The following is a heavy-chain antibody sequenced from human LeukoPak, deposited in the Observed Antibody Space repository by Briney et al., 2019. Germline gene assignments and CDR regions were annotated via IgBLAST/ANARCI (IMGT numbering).Heavy chain of an antibody. V-gene: IGHV3-23*01. D-gene: IGHD6-19*01. CDR2: ISGSGSST. J-gene: IGHJ1*01. Sequence: GGSLRLSCAASGLTFSSYAMSWVRQAPGEGLEWVSAISGSGSSTYYADSVKGRFTISRDNSKNTLYLQMNSLRAEDTAVYYCAKDGPYSSGWYCFQHWGQGTLVTVSS. CDR1: GLTFSSYA. CDR3: AKDGPYSSGWYCFQH.